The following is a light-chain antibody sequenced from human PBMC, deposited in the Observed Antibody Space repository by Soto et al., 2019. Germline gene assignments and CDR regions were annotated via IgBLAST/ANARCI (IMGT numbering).Light chain of an antibody. CDR3: QQSYNAPFN. V-gene: IGKV1-39*01. J-gene: IGKJ3*01. Sequence: DIQMTQSPSPLSASVGDRVTITCRASQTIARYLNWFQQKSGQPPKLLVYAASTLRHGVPSRFSASGSGSDSTLTINSLQPEDLATYYCQQSYNAPFNFGPGTKVYIK. CDR1: QTIARY. CDR2: AAS.